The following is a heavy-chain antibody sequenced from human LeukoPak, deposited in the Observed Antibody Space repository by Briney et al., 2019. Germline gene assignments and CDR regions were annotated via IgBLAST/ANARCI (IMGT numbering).Heavy chain of an antibody. J-gene: IGHJ6*03. V-gene: IGHV3-9*01. CDR3: AKDMVVVVPGAPYYYYYYMDV. D-gene: IGHD2-2*01. CDR1: GFTFDDYA. CDR2: ISWNSGGI. Sequence: GRSLRLSCAASGFTFDDYAMHWVRQAPGKGLEWVSGISWNSGGIGYADSVEGRFTISRDNAKNSLYLQMNSLRAEDTALYYCAKDMVVVVPGAPYYYYYYMDVWGKGTTVTVSS.